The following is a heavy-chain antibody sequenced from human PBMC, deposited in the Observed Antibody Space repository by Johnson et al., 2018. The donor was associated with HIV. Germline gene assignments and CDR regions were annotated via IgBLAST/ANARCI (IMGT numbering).Heavy chain of an antibody. V-gene: IGHV3-30*04. D-gene: IGHD2-2*01. CDR3: AREGGDCSSTSCYQDAFDI. Sequence: VQLVESGGGVVQPGRSLRLSCAASGFTFSSYAMHWVRQAPGKGLEWVAVISYDGSNKYYADSVKGRFTISRDNSKNTLYLQMNSLRAEDTAVYYCAREGGDCSSTSCYQDAFDIWGQGTMVTVSS. CDR1: GFTFSSYA. J-gene: IGHJ3*02. CDR2: ISYDGSNK.